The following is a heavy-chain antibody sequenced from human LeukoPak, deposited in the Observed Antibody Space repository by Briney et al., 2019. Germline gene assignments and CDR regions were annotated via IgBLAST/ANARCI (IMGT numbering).Heavy chain of an antibody. Sequence: SETLSLTCTVSGGSFNSFFWGWVRQPQGKGLEWVGYIYTSGKNYYSPSLKRRVTISLNTSKKQLSLRLISVTAADTAVYYCARRGTWFDPWGQGTLVTVSS. J-gene: IGHJ5*02. CDR1: GGSFNSFF. D-gene: IGHD3-10*01. V-gene: IGHV4-4*09. CDR3: ARRGTWFDP. CDR2: IYTSGKN.